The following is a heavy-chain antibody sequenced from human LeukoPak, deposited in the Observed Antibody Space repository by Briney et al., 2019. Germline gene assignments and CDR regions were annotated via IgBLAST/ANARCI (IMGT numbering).Heavy chain of an antibody. V-gene: IGHV4-34*01. Sequence: SETLSLTCAVYGGPFSGYYWSWIRQPPGKGVEGIGEINHSVSTKYNTSLESRVTISVDTSKTQFSLKLSSVTAAGTAVYYWAARGPIRRRVAAAGTWRYWYFDLWGGGNLVTVSS. J-gene: IGHJ2*01. D-gene: IGHD6-13*01. CDR3: AARGPIRRRVAAAGTWRYWYFDL. CDR2: INHSVST. CDR1: GGPFSGYY.